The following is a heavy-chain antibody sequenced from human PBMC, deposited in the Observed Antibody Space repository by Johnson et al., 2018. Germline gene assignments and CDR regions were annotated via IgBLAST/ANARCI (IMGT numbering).Heavy chain of an antibody. CDR1: GGSIGSYY. V-gene: IGHV4-59*01. Sequence: QVQLQESGPGLVKPSETLSLTCTVSGGSIGSYYWTWIRQPPGKGLEYIGYIFYPGPPGYNPSLASRVTISLDTPKKQFSLKMTSVTTADTAVYYCARDRRYESGGYYLPFDIWGQGTMVTVSS. CDR3: ARDRRYESGGYYLPFDI. J-gene: IGHJ3*02. D-gene: IGHD3-22*01. CDR2: IFYPGPP.